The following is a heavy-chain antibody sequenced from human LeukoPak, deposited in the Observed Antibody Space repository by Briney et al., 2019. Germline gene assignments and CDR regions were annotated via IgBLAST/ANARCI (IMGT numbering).Heavy chain of an antibody. CDR3: ARHGLGSSWFGFDY. J-gene: IGHJ4*02. CDR2: IYPGDSDP. V-gene: IGHV5-51*01. D-gene: IGHD6-13*01. Sequence: GEPLKISCKGSGYTFTTYWIGWVRQMPGKGLEWVGIIYPGDSDPRYSPSFQGQVTISADKSISTAYLQWSSLKASDSAMYYCARHGLGSSWFGFDYWGQGTLVTVSS. CDR1: GYTFTTYW.